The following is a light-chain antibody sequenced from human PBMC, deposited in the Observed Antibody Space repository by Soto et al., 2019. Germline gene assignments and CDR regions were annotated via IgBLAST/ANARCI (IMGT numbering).Light chain of an antibody. CDR2: CNN. Sequence: QSVLTQPPSASGTPGQRVTISCSGSSFNIGGNTVNWYQQVTGTAPKLLINCNNQRPSGGPDRFSGSTSCTSASLAISGLQSADEADYYCSAWDDSLNGVVFGGGTKLTVL. CDR1: SFNIGGNT. J-gene: IGLJ2*01. CDR3: SAWDDSLNGVV. V-gene: IGLV1-44*01.